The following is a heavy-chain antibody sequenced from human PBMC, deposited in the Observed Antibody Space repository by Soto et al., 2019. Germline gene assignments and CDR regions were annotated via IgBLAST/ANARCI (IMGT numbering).Heavy chain of an antibody. Sequence: ASVKVSCKASGYTFTTYTMNWVRQAPGQRLEWMGWINPVNGNTKSSQKFQDRVIITRDTSVSTAYMELSSLRSEDTAVYYCARGIATGQLDPWGQGTLVTVSS. J-gene: IGHJ5*02. CDR1: GYTFTTYT. V-gene: IGHV1-3*01. CDR2: INPVNGNT. CDR3: ARGIATGQLDP. D-gene: IGHD6-13*01.